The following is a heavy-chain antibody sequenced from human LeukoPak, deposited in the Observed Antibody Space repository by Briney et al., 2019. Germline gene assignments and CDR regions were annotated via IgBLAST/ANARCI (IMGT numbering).Heavy chain of an antibody. CDR2: INQDGSEK. V-gene: IGHV3-7*01. D-gene: IGHD3-16*01. Sequence: GGSLRLSCAASGFTFSSYAMHWFRQAPGKGLEWVANINQDGSEKHYVDSVKGRFTISRDNAKNSLYLQINSLSAEDTAVYYCARDYGGSDFDYWGQGALVTVSS. J-gene: IGHJ4*02. CDR1: GFTFSSYA. CDR3: ARDYGGSDFDY.